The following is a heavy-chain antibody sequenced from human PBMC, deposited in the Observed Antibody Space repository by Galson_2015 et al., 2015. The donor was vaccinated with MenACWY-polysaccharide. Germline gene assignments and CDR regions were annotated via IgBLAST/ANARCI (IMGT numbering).Heavy chain of an antibody. Sequence: SLRLSCAASGFSFSTSWVYWVRQAPGKGLVWVSRINSDGSGTSYADSVKGRFTISRDNAKNTVYLQMNSLRAEDTAVYYCARAGYCTGTSCYTSVRLWGQGTLVTVSS. J-gene: IGHJ4*02. CDR2: INSDGSGT. CDR3: ARAGYCTGTSCYTSVRL. D-gene: IGHD2-2*02. CDR1: GFSFSTSW. V-gene: IGHV3-74*01.